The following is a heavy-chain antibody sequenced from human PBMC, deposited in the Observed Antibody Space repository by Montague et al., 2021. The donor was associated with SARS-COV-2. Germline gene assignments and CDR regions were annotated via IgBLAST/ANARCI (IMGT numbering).Heavy chain of an antibody. V-gene: IGHV3-23*03. D-gene: IGHD1-1*01. CDR3: AKVNERERAIYYYGMDV. Sequence: SLRLSCAATGFSFNTHVVTWVRQSPGKGLEWVAIIYSDGRTYYGDSVKGRFTISTDSSKTTLYVQTNNLRPEDTAVYYCAKVNERERAIYYYGMDVWGQGTTVTVS. CDR1: GFSFNTHV. J-gene: IGHJ6*02. CDR2: IYSDGRT.